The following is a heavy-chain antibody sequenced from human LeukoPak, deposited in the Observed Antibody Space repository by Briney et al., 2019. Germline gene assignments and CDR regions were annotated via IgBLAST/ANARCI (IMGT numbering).Heavy chain of an antibody. CDR1: GGSISSSSYY. CDR2: IYYSGST. Sequence: SETLSLTCTVSGGSISSSSYYWGWIRQPPGKGLEWIGSIYYSGSTYYNPSLKSRVTISVDTSKNQFSLKLSSVTAADTAVYYCARETPYYYDSSGYTRHFDYWGQGTLVTVSS. J-gene: IGHJ4*02. D-gene: IGHD3-22*01. CDR3: ARETPYYYDSSGYTRHFDY. V-gene: IGHV4-39*02.